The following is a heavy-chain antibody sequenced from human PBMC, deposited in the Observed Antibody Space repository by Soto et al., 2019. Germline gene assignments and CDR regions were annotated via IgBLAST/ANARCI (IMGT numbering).Heavy chain of an antibody. CDR3: ARDRQDSVRGVIKGYYYGMDV. CDR2: IIPIFGTA. CDR1: GGTFSSYA. V-gene: IGHV1-69*12. D-gene: IGHD3-10*01. J-gene: IGHJ6*01. Sequence: QVQLVQSGAEVKKPGSSVKVSCKASGGTFSSYAISWVRQAPGQGLEWMGGIIPIFGTANYAQKFQGRVTITEDESTRTAYMELSSLRSEDTAVYYCARDRQDSVRGVIKGYYYGMDVWGQGTTVTVSS.